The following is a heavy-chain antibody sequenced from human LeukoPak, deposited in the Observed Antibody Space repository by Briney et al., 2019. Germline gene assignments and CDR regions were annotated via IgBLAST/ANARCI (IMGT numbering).Heavy chain of an antibody. J-gene: IGHJ3*02. CDR3: ARRAYYYDSSGYYSSDAFDI. D-gene: IGHD3-22*01. CDR2: IIPIFGTA. V-gene: IGHV1-69*06. Sequence: SVKVSCKASGYTFTSYGINWVRQAPGQGLEWMGWIIPIFGTANYAQKFQGRVTITADKSTSTAYMELSSLRSEDTAVYYCARRAYYYDSSGYYSSDAFDIWGQGTMVTVSS. CDR1: GYTFTSYG.